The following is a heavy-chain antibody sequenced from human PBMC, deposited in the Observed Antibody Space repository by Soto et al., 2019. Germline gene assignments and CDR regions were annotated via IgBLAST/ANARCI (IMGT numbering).Heavy chain of an antibody. CDR2: ISYDGSNK. Sequence: AGGSLRLSCEGSGFTFSNYGIHWVRQAPGMGLDWVAVISYDGSNKYYADSVKGRFTISRDNSKNTLYLQMNSLRAEDTAVYYCARGLGYNYYDSSGPDAFDIWGQGTMVTVSS. CDR1: GFTFSNYG. J-gene: IGHJ3*02. V-gene: IGHV3-30*19. CDR3: ARGLGYNYYDSSGPDAFDI. D-gene: IGHD3-22*01.